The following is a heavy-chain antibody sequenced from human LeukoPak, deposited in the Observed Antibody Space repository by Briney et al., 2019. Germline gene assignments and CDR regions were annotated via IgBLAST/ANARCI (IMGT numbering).Heavy chain of an antibody. D-gene: IGHD3-22*01. V-gene: IGHV1-8*01. CDR3: ARVIYDSSGYYFYYYGMDV. CDR1: GYTFTSYD. J-gene: IGHJ6*02. CDR2: MNPNSGNT. Sequence: GASVKVSCKASGYTFTSYDINWVRQATGQGLEWMGWMNPNSGNTGYAQKFQGRVTMTRNTSISTAYMELSSLRSEDTAVYYCARVIYDSSGYYFYYYGMDVWGQGTTVTVSS.